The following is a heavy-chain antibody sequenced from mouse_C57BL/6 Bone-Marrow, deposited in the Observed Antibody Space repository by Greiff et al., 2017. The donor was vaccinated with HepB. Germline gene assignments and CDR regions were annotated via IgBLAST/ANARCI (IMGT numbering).Heavy chain of an antibody. CDR3: ARGGDYGYDRYAMDY. CDR2: ISNGGGST. V-gene: IGHV5-12*01. CDR1: GFTFSDYY. D-gene: IGHD2-2*01. J-gene: IGHJ4*01. Sequence: EVMLVESGGGLVQPGGSLKLSCAASGFTFSDYYMYWVRQTPEKRLEWVAYISNGGGSTYYPDTVKGRFTISRDNAKNTLYLQMSRLKSEDTAMYYCARGGDYGYDRYAMDYWGQGTSVTVSS.